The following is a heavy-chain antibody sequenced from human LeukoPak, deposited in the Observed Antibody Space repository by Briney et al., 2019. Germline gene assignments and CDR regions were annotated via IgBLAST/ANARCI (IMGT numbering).Heavy chain of an antibody. J-gene: IGHJ1*01. CDR2: IKQDGSEK. CDR3: ATGYSSGWYFYFQH. D-gene: IGHD6-19*01. V-gene: IGHV3-7*01. CDR1: GFTFSRFW. Sequence: GGSLRLSCAVSGFTFSRFWMSWVRQAPGKGLEWLANIKQDGSEKYYVDSVKGRFTISRDNAKNSLSLRMNSLSAEDTAVYYCATGYSSGWYFYFQHWGQGSLVSVSS.